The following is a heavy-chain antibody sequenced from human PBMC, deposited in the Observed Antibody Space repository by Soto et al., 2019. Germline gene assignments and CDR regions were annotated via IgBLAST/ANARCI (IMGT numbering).Heavy chain of an antibody. Sequence: GASVKVSCKASGYSFTDYHIHWVRQAPGQGLEWPGRINPKSGGTSTAQKFQGWVTMTTDTSISTASMELTRLTSDDTAIYYCARGDSTDCSNGVCSFFYNHDMDVWGQGXTVTV. V-gene: IGHV1-2*04. CDR2: INPKSGGT. CDR1: GYSFTDYH. CDR3: ARGDSTDCSNGVCSFFYNHDMDV. D-gene: IGHD2-8*01. J-gene: IGHJ6*02.